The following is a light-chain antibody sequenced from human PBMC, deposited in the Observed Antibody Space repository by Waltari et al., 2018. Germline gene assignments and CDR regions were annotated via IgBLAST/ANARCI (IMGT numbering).Light chain of an antibody. CDR2: YAS. CDR3: HQSYTLPLS. V-gene: IGKV6-21*01. CDR1: QSIGSS. Sequence: EIVLSQSPDFQSVFPKEKVTITCRASQSIGSSLHWYQQKPGQSPKLLIKYASQSFSGVPSRFSGSGSGTDFTLTINSLEAEDAATYYCHQSYTLPLSFGGGTKVEIK. J-gene: IGKJ4*01.